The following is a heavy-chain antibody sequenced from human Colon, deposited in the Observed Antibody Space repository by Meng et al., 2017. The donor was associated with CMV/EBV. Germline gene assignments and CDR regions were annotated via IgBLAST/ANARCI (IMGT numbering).Heavy chain of an antibody. V-gene: IGHV3-48*03. CDR1: GFTFSSYE. D-gene: IGHD6-6*01. Sequence: GESLKISCAASGFTFSSYEMNWVRQAPGKGLEWVSYISSSGSTIYYADSVKGRFTISRDNAKNSLYLQMNSLRAEDTAVYYCARGRSEYSSSSFGDWGQGTLVTVSS. CDR3: ARGRSEYSSSSFGD. CDR2: ISSSGSTI. J-gene: IGHJ4*02.